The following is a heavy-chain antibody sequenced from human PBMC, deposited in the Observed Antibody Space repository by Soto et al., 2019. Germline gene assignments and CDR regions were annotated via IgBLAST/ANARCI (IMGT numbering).Heavy chain of an antibody. CDR2: IYYSGET. V-gene: IGHV4-59*01. D-gene: IGHD3-10*01. J-gene: IGHJ6*02. CDR3: ARDQGGEFLKGSGMDV. Sequence: QVQLQESGPGLVKPSETLSLTCTVSGDSISRYYWSWIRLSPGKGLEWIGYIYYSGETNYNPSVNSRVSISVARTKNQSSLNLSSVTAADTAVYYCARDQGGEFLKGSGMDVWGQGTTVTVSS. CDR1: GDSISRYY.